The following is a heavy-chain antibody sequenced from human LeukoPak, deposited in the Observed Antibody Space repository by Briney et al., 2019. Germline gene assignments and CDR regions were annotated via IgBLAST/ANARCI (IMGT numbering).Heavy chain of an antibody. CDR2: IRSKDKNYAT. J-gene: IGHJ4*02. V-gene: IGHV3-73*01. CDR1: GLSFSGSS. Sequence: GGSLKLSCAASGLSFSGSSVHWVRQASGNGLEWVARIRSKDKNYATEYAASVKGRFTISRDDSKNTAYLQMNSLKTEDTAVYYCTGITLAVWGQGTLVTVSS. CDR3: TGITLAV. D-gene: IGHD6-19*01.